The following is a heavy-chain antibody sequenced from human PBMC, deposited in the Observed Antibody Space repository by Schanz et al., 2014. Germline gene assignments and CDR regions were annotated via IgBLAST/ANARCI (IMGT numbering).Heavy chain of an antibody. J-gene: IGHJ4*02. V-gene: IGHV3-74*02. CDR1: GFTFSSHW. CDR2: INSVGSNT. Sequence: VQVVQSGGGLIQPGGSLRLSCAASGFTFSSHWMHWVRQDPGKGLVWVARINSVGSNTDYADSVTGRFTISRDNAKNTLYLQMNSLRAEDTAVYYCARGGPAYYFDDWGQGTLVTVSS. CDR3: ARGGPAYYFDD.